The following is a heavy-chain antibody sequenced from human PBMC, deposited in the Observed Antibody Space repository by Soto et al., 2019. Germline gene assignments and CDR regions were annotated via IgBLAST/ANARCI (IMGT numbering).Heavy chain of an antibody. CDR2: IIPIFGTA. CDR1: GYTFPSYG. CDR3: ARVFDSSGYVDY. D-gene: IGHD3-22*01. V-gene: IGHV1-69*01. J-gene: IGHJ4*02. Sequence: SVKVSCKASGYTFPSYGISWVRQAPGQGLEWMGGIIPIFGTANYAQKFQGRVTITADESTSTAYMELSSLRSEDTAVYYCARVFDSSGYVDYWGQGTLVTVSS.